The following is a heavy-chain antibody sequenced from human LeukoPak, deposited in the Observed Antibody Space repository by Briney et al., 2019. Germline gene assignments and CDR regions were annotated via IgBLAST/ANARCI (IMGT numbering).Heavy chain of an antibody. CDR3: ARDPIYDSSGYPGDAFDI. D-gene: IGHD3-22*01. CDR2: IWYDGSNK. CDR1: GFTFSSYG. Sequence: QPGGSLRLSCAASGFTFSSYGMHWVRQAPGKGLEWVAVIWYDGSNKYYADSVKGRFTISRDNSKNTLYLQMNSLRAEDTAVYYCARDPIYDSSGYPGDAFDIWGQGTMVTVSS. J-gene: IGHJ3*02. V-gene: IGHV3-33*01.